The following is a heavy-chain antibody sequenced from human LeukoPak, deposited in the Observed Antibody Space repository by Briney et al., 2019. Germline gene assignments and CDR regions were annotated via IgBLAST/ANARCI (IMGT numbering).Heavy chain of an antibody. CDR3: ARQRDGYNQVFDY. J-gene: IGHJ4*02. D-gene: IGHD5-24*01. Sequence: SETLSLTCAVYGGSFSDYYWSWIRQPPGKGLEWIGEINHSGSTNYNPSLKSRVTISVDTSKNQFSLKLSSVTAADTAVYYCARQRDGYNQVFDYWGQGTLVTVSS. V-gene: IGHV4-34*01. CDR2: INHSGST. CDR1: GGSFSDYY.